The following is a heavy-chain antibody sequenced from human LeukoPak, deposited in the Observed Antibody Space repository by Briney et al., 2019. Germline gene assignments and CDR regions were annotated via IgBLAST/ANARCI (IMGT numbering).Heavy chain of an antibody. CDR2: INTDGKTT. CDR1: GFTFSSSW. D-gene: IGHD3-3*01. V-gene: IGHV3-74*01. Sequence: GGSLRLSCVASGFTFSSSWMHWVRQAPGKGLVWVSRINTDGKTTTYADSVKGRFTISRDNTKNTLYLQMNSLRAEDTAVYYCARITWDFSTNDYWGQGTLVTVSS. CDR3: ARITWDFSTNDY. J-gene: IGHJ4*02.